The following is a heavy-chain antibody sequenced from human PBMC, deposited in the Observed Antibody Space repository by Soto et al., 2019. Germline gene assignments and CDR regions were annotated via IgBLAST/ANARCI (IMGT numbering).Heavy chain of an antibody. Sequence: TLSLTCAVSGGSITTDGYSWSRNRQPPGKALESIGYVYHTGNAYPKPSLKSRVTISLDRTKNQFSLKMTSVTAADTALYYGAGRPFHYDVLDVRGQGTKVTVSS. CDR2: VYHTGNA. CDR1: GGSITTDGYS. J-gene: IGHJ6*02. CDR3: AGRPFHYDVLDV. D-gene: IGHD3-3*01. V-gene: IGHV4-30-2*01.